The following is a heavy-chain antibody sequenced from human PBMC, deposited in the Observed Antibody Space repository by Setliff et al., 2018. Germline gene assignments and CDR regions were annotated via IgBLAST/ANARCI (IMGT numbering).Heavy chain of an antibody. V-gene: IGHV3-23*01. J-gene: IGHJ6*03. CDR3: ARRGVGMGMDV. D-gene: IGHD2-2*01. CDR1: GFSFSSYA. CDR2: ISGSGVTT. Sequence: PGGSLRLSCAASGFSFSSYAMSWVRQAPGKGLEWVSSISGSGVTTYYADSVKGRFTTSRDNSKNTLSLQMDSLRADDTAMYYCARRGVGMGMDVWGKGTTVTVSS.